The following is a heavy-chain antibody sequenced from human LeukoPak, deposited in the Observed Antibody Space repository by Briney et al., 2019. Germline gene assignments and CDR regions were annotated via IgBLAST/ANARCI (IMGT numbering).Heavy chain of an antibody. CDR1: GFTFSSYA. Sequence: GGSLRLSCAASGFTFSSYAMSWVRQAPGKGLEWVSAISGSGGSTYYADSVKGRFTISRDNSKNTPYLQMNSLRAEDTAVYYCAKATAKYGSGSYYNDYWGQGTLVTVSS. J-gene: IGHJ4*02. CDR3: AKATAKYGSGSYYNDY. V-gene: IGHV3-23*01. D-gene: IGHD3-10*01. CDR2: ISGSGGST.